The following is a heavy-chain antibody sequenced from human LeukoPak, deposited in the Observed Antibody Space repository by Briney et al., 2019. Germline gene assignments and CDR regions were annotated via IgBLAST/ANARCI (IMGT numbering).Heavy chain of an antibody. CDR1: GGSISSSNW. CDR2: IYHSGST. D-gene: IGHD2-15*01. Sequence: SGTLSLTCAVSGGSISSSNWWSWVRQPPGKGLEWIGEIYHSGSTNYNPSLKSRVTISVDKSKNQFSLKLSSVTAADTAVYYCARGLLVVVAATSQHSWFDPWGQGTLVTVSS. CDR3: ARGLLVVVAATSQHSWFDP. V-gene: IGHV4-4*02. J-gene: IGHJ5*02.